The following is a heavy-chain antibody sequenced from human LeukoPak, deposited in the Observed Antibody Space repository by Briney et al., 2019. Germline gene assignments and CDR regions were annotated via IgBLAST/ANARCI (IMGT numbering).Heavy chain of an antibody. J-gene: IGHJ4*02. CDR1: GFTFSNYW. CDR3: ARSRHSYDSSGFPHY. Sequence: PGGSLRLSCAASGFTFSNYWMHWVRQAPGKGLVWVSRVSPDGSSTTYADSVKGRFTISRDNAKNSLYLQMNSLRAEDTALYYCARSRHSYDSSGFPHYWGQGTLVTVSS. CDR2: VSPDGSST. D-gene: IGHD3-22*01. V-gene: IGHV3-74*01.